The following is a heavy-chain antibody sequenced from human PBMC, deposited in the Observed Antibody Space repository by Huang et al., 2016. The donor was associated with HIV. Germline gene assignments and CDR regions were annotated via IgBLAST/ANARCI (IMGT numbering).Heavy chain of an antibody. D-gene: IGHD3-16*01. J-gene: IGHJ3*02. CDR2: IRASNGET. V-gene: IGHV1-18*04. CDR3: ARDPKYHSFPYFRQRRGIEI. Sequence: QIRLVQSGAEVKKPGASVRVSCQASGYAFSDYGFSWVRQAPGQGPEWGGWIRASNGETNYGQRFQGRVTLTTDTSTTTVYMDLRSLRSDDTAVCYCARDPKYHSFPYFRQRRGIEIWGQGTVVTVSS. CDR1: GYAFSDYG.